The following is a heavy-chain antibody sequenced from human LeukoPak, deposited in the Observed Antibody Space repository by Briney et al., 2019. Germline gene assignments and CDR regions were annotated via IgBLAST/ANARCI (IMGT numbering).Heavy chain of an antibody. V-gene: IGHV1-18*01. J-gene: IGHJ4*02. Sequence: ASVKVSCKASGYTFTNYGISWVRQAPGQGLEWMGWISAYNGHTNYAQKLQGRVTMTRDMSTSTVYMELSSLRSEDTAVYYCAREAASPGRYDSSGYYDYWGQGTLVTVSS. CDR2: ISAYNGHT. CDR1: GYTFTNYG. D-gene: IGHD3-22*01. CDR3: AREAASPGRYDSSGYYDY.